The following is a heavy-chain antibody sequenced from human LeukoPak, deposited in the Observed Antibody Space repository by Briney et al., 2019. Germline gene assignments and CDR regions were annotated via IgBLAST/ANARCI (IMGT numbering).Heavy chain of an antibody. CDR3: ARLKGYSSGWYPSYYFDY. D-gene: IGHD6-19*01. V-gene: IGHV4-39*07. CDR1: GGSISSSSYY. CDR2: IYYSGNT. J-gene: IGHJ4*02. Sequence: SETLSLTCTASGGSISSSSYYWGWIRQPPGKGLEWIGSIYYSGNTNYNPSLKSRVIISVDMSKNQFSLKLSSVTAADTAVYYCARLKGYSSGWYPSYYFDYWGQGTLVTVSS.